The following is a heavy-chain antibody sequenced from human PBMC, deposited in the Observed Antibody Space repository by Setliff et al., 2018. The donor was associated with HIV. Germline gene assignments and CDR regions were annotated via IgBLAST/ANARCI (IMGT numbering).Heavy chain of an antibody. Sequence: SETLSLTCTVYGGSFSNYYTNWIRQPPGKGLEWIGELSPSGTTRPNPSLQSRIIISLDTSKNQFSLKLTSVTAADTAMYYCAAFLVSPVTTQDYWGQGTPVTVS. V-gene: IGHV4-34*01. CDR3: AAFLVSPVTTQDY. CDR1: GGSFSNYY. J-gene: IGHJ4*02. CDR2: LSPSGTT. D-gene: IGHD4-17*01.